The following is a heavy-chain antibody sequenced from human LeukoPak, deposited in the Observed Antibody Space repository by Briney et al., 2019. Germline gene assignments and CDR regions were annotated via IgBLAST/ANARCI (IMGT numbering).Heavy chain of an antibody. CDR2: INHSGST. CDR1: GGSFSDYY. D-gene: IGHD2-21*02. Sequence: SETLSLTCAVYGGSFSDYYWSWIRQPPGKGLEWIGEINHSGSTNYNPSLKSRVTMSVDTSKNQFSLKLSSVTAADTAVYYCARRIVVVTAEAVHFDYWGQGTLVTVSS. V-gene: IGHV4-34*01. J-gene: IGHJ4*02. CDR3: ARRIVVVTAEAVHFDY.